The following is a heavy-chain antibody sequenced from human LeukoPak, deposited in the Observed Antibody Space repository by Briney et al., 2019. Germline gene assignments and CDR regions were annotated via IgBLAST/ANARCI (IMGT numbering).Heavy chain of an antibody. CDR3: ARDGSRGSFYFDY. CDR1: GGSISSGSYY. J-gene: IGHJ4*02. V-gene: IGHV4-61*02. D-gene: IGHD3-10*01. Sequence: PSETLSLTCTVSGGSISSGSYYGSWIRQPAGKGLEWIGRIYTSGSTNYNPSLKSRVTISADTSKTQFSLKLSSVTAADTAVYYCARDGSRGSFYFDYWGQGTLVTVSS. CDR2: IYTSGST.